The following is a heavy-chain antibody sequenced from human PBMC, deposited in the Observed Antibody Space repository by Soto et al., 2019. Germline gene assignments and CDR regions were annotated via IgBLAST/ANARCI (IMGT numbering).Heavy chain of an antibody. D-gene: IGHD1-7*01. J-gene: IGHJ5*02. V-gene: IGHV4-30-2*01. CDR3: ARTESGTFDP. CDR2: IYHSGST. Sequence: QLQLQESGSGLVKPSQTLSLTCAVSGGSISSGGYSWSWIRQPPGKGLEWIGYIYHSGSTNYNPHLNSRVTTSVDRSKNQFSLKLSSVPAADTAVYYCARTESGTFDPWGQGTLVTVSS. CDR1: GGSISSGGYS.